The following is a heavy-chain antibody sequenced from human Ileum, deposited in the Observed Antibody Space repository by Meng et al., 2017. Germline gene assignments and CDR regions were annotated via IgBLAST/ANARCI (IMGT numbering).Heavy chain of an antibody. D-gene: IGHD3-3*01. CDR1: GYSFTKFS. CDR2: INTNTGSP. CDR3: ARDMYTYGFYDH. Sequence: QVDLVQSGVEGKKPWASWKVSCKTSGYSFTKFSINWVRQAPRQGPEWMGRINTNTGSPTYGQNFTGRFLFSLDTSVNTAYLEIFSLKPEDTAVYFCARDMYTYGFYDHWGQGTSVTVSS. J-gene: IGHJ4*02. V-gene: IGHV7-4-1*01.